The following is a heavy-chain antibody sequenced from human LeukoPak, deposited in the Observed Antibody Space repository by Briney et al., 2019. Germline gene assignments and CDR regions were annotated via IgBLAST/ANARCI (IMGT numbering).Heavy chain of an antibody. Sequence: PSETLSLTCTVSGGSISSYYWSWIRQPPGKGLEWIGYIYYSGSTNYNPSLKSRVTISVDTSKNQFSLKLSSVIAADTAVYYCARGDYDFTGPFDYWGQGTLVTVSS. J-gene: IGHJ4*02. CDR1: GGSISSYY. V-gene: IGHV4-59*01. CDR3: ARGDYDFTGPFDY. CDR2: IYYSGST. D-gene: IGHD3-3*01.